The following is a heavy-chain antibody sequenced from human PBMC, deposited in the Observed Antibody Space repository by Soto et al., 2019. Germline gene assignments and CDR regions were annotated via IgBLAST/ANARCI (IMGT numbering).Heavy chain of an antibody. J-gene: IGHJ6*02. D-gene: IGHD3-10*01. CDR2: VHHSWGS. Sequence: QVQLQESGPGLVKPSETLSLSCTVSGGSISSYYWSWFRQSPGKRMEWIGYVHHSWGSSYNPSLQRRVAISLDTSKSQFSRKVTSVTATETAVYYCARQGFGPLHGLVDVWGQGTTVTVSS. CDR1: GGSISSYY. CDR3: ARQGFGPLHGLVDV. V-gene: IGHV4-59*08.